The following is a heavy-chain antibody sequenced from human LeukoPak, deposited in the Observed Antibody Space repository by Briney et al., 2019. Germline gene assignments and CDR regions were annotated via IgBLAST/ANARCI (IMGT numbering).Heavy chain of an antibody. CDR3: ARGVAGTGLGGAFDY. CDR2: IYYSGST. J-gene: IGHJ4*02. CDR1: GGSISSHY. V-gene: IGHV4-59*11. Sequence: SETLSLTCTVSGGSISSHYWSWIRQPPGKGLEWIGYIYYSGSTTYNPSLKSRVSISVDTSKNQFSLKLSSVTAADTAVYYCARGVAGTGLGGAFDYWGQGTLVTVSS. D-gene: IGHD1-1*01.